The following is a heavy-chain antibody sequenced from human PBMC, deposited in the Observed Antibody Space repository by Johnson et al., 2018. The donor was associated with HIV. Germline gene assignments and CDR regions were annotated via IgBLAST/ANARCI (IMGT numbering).Heavy chain of an antibody. Sequence: QEQLVESGGGVVQPGRSLGLSCAASGFSFSSYAMHWVRQAPGMGLEWVASLSYDGSTKDYADSVKGRFNISRDISKNLLYLQMNSLRAEDTAVYYGARVYYYDNKDGFDIWGQGTTGTVSS. CDR2: LSYDGSTK. D-gene: IGHD3-22*01. CDR3: ARVYYYDNKDGFDI. J-gene: IGHJ3*02. V-gene: IGHV3-30*04. CDR1: GFSFSSYA.